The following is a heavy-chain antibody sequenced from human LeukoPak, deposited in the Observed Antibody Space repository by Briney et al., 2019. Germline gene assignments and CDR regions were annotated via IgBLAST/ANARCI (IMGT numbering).Heavy chain of an antibody. V-gene: IGHV1-24*01. J-gene: IGHJ4*02. CDR3: ATVSF. CDR2: IDPDNGET. CDR1: GYTLTELS. Sequence: APVKVFRKGSGYTLTELSMHWGRQAPGKGLEWMGGIDPDNGETIYAQKFQGRVTMTEDTSTDTAYMELSSLRPEDTAVYYCATVSFWGQGTLVTVSS.